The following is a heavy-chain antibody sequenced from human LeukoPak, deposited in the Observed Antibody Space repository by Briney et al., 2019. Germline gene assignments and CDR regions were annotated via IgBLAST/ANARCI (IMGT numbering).Heavy chain of an antibody. CDR1: GYTFTSYG. Sequence: ASVKVSCKASGYTFTSYGMHWVRQAPGQRLEWMGWINAGNGNTKYSQKFQGRVTITRDTSASTAYMELSSLRSEDTAVYYCARALPAAMIHGMDVWGQGTTVTVSS. CDR2: INAGNGNT. D-gene: IGHD2-2*01. J-gene: IGHJ6*02. CDR3: ARALPAAMIHGMDV. V-gene: IGHV1-3*01.